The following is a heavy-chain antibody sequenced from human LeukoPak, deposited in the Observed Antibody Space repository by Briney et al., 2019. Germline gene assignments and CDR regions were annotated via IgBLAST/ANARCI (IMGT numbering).Heavy chain of an antibody. V-gene: IGHV3-23*01. J-gene: IGHJ4*02. D-gene: IGHD2-2*01. Sequence: PGGSLRLSCAASGFTCSSHALSWVRQAPGKGLERVPSLSGSGYNTYYADSVKGRFTISRDNSKNTVYLQMNSLRAEDTAVYYCAKDPYGTRYFDYWGQGTLVTVSS. CDR3: AKDPYGTRYFDY. CDR2: LSGSGYNT. CDR1: GFTCSSHA.